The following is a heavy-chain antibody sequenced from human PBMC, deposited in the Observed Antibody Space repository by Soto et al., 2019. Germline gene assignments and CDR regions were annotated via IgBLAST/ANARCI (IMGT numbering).Heavy chain of an antibody. CDR3: TKDTFDRDVLDY. J-gene: IGHJ4*02. Sequence: GGSLRLSCAASGITFSRHAMSWVRQAPGKGLEWVSVIRGTGDNIEYADSVRGRFTISRDNSRNMLYLQMDSLRPDDTAVYYCTKDTFDRDVLDYWGQGTLVTVSS. CDR2: IRGTGDNI. D-gene: IGHD3-9*01. V-gene: IGHV3-23*01. CDR1: GITFSRHA.